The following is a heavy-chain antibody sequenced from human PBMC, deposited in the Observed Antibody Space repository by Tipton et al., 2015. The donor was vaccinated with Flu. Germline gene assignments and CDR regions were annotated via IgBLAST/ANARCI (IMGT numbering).Heavy chain of an antibody. V-gene: IGHV4-38-2*02. CDR1: GYSISSGYY. CDR3: VRSYGD. D-gene: IGHD4-17*01. J-gene: IGHJ4*02. CDR2: IYHSGST. Sequence: LRLSCTVSGYSISSGYYWGWIRPPPGKGLEWIGSIYHSGSTYYNPSLKSRVTISVDTSKNQFSLTLSSVTAADTAVYYCVRSYGDWGQGTLVTVSS.